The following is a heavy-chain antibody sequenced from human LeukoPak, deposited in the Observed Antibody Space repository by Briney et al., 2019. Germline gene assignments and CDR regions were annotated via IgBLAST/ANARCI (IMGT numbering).Heavy chain of an antibody. Sequence: GASVKVSCKASGYTFTGYYMHWVRQAPGQGLEWMGWINPNSGGTNYAQKFQGRVTMTRDTSISTAYMELSRLRSDDTAVYYCARPYCTNGVCYGAFDIWGQGTMVTVSS. CDR2: INPNSGGT. V-gene: IGHV1-2*02. D-gene: IGHD2-8*01. J-gene: IGHJ3*02. CDR3: ARPYCTNGVCYGAFDI. CDR1: GYTFTGYY.